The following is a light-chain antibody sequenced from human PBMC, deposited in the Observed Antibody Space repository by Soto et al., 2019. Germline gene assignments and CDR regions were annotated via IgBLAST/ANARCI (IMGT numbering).Light chain of an antibody. J-gene: IGLJ2*01. V-gene: IGLV2-8*01. CDR3: SSYAGSNHLV. CDR2: EVS. Sequence: QSVLTQPPSASGSPGQSVTISCTGTSSDVGGYNYVSWYQQHPGKAPKLMIYEVSKRPSGVPDRFSGSKSGNTASLTVSGLQAEDEADYYCSSYAGSNHLVFGGGTKLTVL. CDR1: SSDVGGYNY.